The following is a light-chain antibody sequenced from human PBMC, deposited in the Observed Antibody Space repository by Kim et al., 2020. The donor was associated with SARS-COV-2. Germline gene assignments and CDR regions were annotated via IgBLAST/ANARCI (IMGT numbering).Light chain of an antibody. CDR2: DAS. Sequence: SPGEIATHSCRASQSVSSYLAWYQQKPGQAPRLLIYDASNRATGIPARFSGSGSGTDFTLTISSLEPEDFAVYYCQQRSNWPPRYSFGQGTKLEI. V-gene: IGKV3-11*01. J-gene: IGKJ2*03. CDR1: QSVSSY. CDR3: QQRSNWPPRYS.